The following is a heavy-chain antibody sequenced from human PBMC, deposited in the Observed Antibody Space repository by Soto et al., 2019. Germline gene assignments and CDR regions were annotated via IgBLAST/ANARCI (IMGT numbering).Heavy chain of an antibody. V-gene: IGHV4-59*12. CDR1: GFSITSYH. J-gene: IGHJ5*02. CDR3: ASDRSGGSNWFDP. CDR2: IYYSGSS. Sequence: SGTLSLTCTASGFSITSYHRSWIRQSPGKGLEWIGNIYYSGSSNYNPSLESRVTISVDKSKNQLYLRLSSVTAADTAVYYCASDRSGGSNWFDPWGQGTLVTVSS.